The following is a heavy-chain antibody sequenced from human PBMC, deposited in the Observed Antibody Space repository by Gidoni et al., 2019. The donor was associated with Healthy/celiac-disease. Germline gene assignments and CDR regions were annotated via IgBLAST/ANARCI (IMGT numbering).Heavy chain of an antibody. V-gene: IGHV3-11*01. J-gene: IGHJ5*02. D-gene: IGHD3-22*01. CDR3: ARRGSSGYYPTDP. CDR1: VFTFSDYY. Sequence: QVQLVESGGGLVKPGGSLRLSCAASVFTFSDYYMSWIRQAPGKGLEWVSYSISSGSTIYYADSVKGRFTISRENAKNSLYLQMNSLRAEDTAVYYCARRGSSGYYPTDPWGQGTLVTVSS. CDR2: SISSGSTI.